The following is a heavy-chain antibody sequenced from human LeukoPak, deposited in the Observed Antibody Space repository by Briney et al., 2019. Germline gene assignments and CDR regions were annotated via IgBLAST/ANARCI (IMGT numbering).Heavy chain of an antibody. CDR1: GFTFSSYS. D-gene: IGHD3-22*01. J-gene: IGHJ5*02. CDR3: ARDNYDSSGYLYNWFDP. Sequence: GGSLRLSCAASGFTFSSYSMNWVRQAPGKGLEWFSSISSSSSYIYYADSVKGRFTISRDNAKNSLYLQMNSLRAEDTAVYYCARDNYDSSGYLYNWFDPWGQGTLVTVSS. V-gene: IGHV3-21*01. CDR2: ISSSSSYI.